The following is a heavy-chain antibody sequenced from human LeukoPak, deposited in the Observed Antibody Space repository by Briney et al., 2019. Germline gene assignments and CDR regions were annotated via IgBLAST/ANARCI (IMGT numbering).Heavy chain of an antibody. CDR1: GFTFSSYS. D-gene: IGHD2-8*01. CDR3: ARDRCTNGVCYDFDY. CDR2: IWYDGSNK. Sequence: PGGSLRLSCAASGFTFSSYSMNWVRQAPGKGLEWVAVIWYDGSNKYYADSVKGRFTISRDNSKNTLYLQMNSLRAEDTAVYYCARDRCTNGVCYDFDYWGQGTLVTVSS. V-gene: IGHV3-33*08. J-gene: IGHJ4*02.